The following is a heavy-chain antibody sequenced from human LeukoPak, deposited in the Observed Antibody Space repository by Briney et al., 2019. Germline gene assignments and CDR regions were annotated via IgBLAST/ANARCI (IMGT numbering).Heavy chain of an antibody. D-gene: IGHD3-10*01. CDR1: GGSINSSSYY. CDR3: ARRGGYYGSGKTYWFDP. CDR2: IYYTGSP. V-gene: IGHV4-39*01. J-gene: IGHJ5*02. Sequence: SETLSLTCTVSGGSINSSSYYWVWIRQPPGKGLEWIGTIYYTGSPYYNPSFKSRVTISIDTSKNQFSLKLSSVTAADTAVYYCARRGGYYGSGKTYWFDPWGQGTLVTVSS.